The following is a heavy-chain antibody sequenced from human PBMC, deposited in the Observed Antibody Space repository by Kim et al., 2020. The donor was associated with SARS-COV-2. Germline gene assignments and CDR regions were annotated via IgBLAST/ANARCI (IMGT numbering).Heavy chain of an antibody. D-gene: IGHD3-10*01. CDR2: IVVGSGNT. V-gene: IGHV1-58*02. CDR3: AAAVWFGESILDAFDI. CDR1: GFTFTSSA. J-gene: IGHJ3*02. Sequence: SVKVSCKASGFTFTSSAMQWVRQARGQRLEWIGWIVVGSGNTNYAQKFQERVTITRDMSTSTAYMELSSLRSEDTAVYYCAAAVWFGESILDAFDIWGQGTMVTVSS.